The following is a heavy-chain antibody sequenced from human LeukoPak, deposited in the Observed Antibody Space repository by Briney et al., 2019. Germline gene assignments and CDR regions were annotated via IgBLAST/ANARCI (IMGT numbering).Heavy chain of an antibody. CDR2: IGADSGNT. V-gene: IGHV1-18*01. CDR3: AKNRGATWWDLVDY. Sequence: ASVKVSCKASGHTFTNFGITWVRQAPGQGLEWMGWIGADSGNTNYAQKFQGRVTLSIDTSTSTAYVELRTLGSDDTAVYFCAKNRGATWWDLVDYWGQGTLVTVSS. J-gene: IGHJ4*02. D-gene: IGHD1-26*01. CDR1: GHTFTNFG.